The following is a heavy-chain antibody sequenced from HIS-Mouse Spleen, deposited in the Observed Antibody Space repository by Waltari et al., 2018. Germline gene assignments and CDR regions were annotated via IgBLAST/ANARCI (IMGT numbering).Heavy chain of an antibody. V-gene: IGHV4-39*07. CDR1: GCSISISSYY. CDR3: ARSRTGGWYFDL. D-gene: IGHD7-27*01. CDR2: IYYSGST. Sequence: QLQLQESGPGLVKPSETLSLTCTVSGCSISISSYYWGWIRQPPGKGLEWIGSIYYSGSTYYNPSLKSRVTISVDTSKNQFSLKLSSVTAADTAVYYCARSRTGGWYFDLWGRGTLVTVSS. J-gene: IGHJ2*01.